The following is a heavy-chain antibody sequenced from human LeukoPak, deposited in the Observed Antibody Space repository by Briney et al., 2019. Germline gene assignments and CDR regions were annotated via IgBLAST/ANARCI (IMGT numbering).Heavy chain of an antibody. J-gene: IGHJ4*02. CDR3: ARDIGGGIEDMDI. D-gene: IGHD3-16*02. CDR2: IYVTGST. V-gene: IGHV4-4*09. Sequence: SETLSLTCTDSGGYIGTYYWSWLRQSPGRGLEWIGYIYVTGSTRYNPSLQSRVTISVDTSRNQFFLKMSSGTAADTAVYYCARDIGGGIEDMDIWGQGTRVIVSS. CDR1: GGYIGTYY.